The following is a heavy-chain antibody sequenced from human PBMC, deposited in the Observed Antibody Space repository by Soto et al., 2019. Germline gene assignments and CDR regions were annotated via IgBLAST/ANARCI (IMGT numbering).Heavy chain of an antibody. CDR2: IIPIFGTA. CDR3: ASLYYYDSSGYYRKDDFDI. V-gene: IGHV1-69*13. D-gene: IGHD3-22*01. CDR1: GGTFSSYA. Sequence: SVKVSCKASGGTFSSYAISWVRQAPGQGLEWMGGIIPIFGTANYAQKFQGRVTITADESTSTAYMELSSLRSEDTAVYYCASLYYYDSSGYYRKDDFDIWGQGTMVTVSS. J-gene: IGHJ3*02.